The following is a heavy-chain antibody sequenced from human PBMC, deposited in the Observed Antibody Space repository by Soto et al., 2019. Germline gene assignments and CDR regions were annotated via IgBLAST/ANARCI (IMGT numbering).Heavy chain of an antibody. V-gene: IGHV1-2*02. CDR3: ARDPKGIAVAGRFDP. J-gene: IGHJ5*02. D-gene: IGHD6-19*01. CDR2: INPNSGGT. CDR1: GYTFTGYY. Sequence: ASVKVSCKASGYTFTGYYMHWVRQAPGQGLEWMGWINPNSGGTNYAQKFQGRVTMTRDTSISTAYMELSRLRSDDTAVYYCARDPKGIAVAGRFDPWGQGTLVTVSS.